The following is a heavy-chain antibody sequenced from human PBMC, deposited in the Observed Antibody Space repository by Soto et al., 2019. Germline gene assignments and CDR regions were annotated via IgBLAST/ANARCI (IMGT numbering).Heavy chain of an antibody. D-gene: IGHD1-1*01. V-gene: IGHV1-46*03. CDR2: INPSGGCT. CDR1: GYTFTSYY. CDR3: SRGSPPRDQLGNLPGAF. J-gene: IGHJ4*02. Sequence: QVQLVQSGAEVMQPGASVKVSCKASGYTFTSYYIQWVRQAPGQGLEWMGIINPSGGCTNYAQKVQGRVTMTRDQSTSKDYMELSSLRSEDTAIYYCSRGSPPRDQLGNLPGAFWGQGTLVTVSS.